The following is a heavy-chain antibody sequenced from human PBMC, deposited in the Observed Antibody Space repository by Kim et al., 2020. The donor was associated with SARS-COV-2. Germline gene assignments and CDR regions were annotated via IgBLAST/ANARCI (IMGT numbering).Heavy chain of an antibody. CDR3: ARRSGHTFDI. Sequence: STSYADSVKGRFTISRDNAKNTLYLQMNSLRAEDTAVYYCARRSGHTFDIWGQGTMVTVSS. CDR2: ST. V-gene: IGHV3-74*01. J-gene: IGHJ3*02.